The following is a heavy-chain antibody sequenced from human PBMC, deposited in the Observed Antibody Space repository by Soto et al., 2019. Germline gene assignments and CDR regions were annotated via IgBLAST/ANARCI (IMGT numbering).Heavy chain of an antibody. V-gene: IGHV4-31*03. CDR1: GGSISSGGYY. D-gene: IGHD3-22*01. Sequence: QVQLQESGPGLVKPSQTLSLTCTVSGGSISSGGYYWSWIRQHPGKGLEWIGYIYYSGSTYYNPSLKRRVTISVDTSKNQFSLKLSSVTAADTAVYYCAREGTYYYDSSGSGYFDYWGQGTLVTVSS. J-gene: IGHJ4*02. CDR2: IYYSGST. CDR3: AREGTYYYDSSGSGYFDY.